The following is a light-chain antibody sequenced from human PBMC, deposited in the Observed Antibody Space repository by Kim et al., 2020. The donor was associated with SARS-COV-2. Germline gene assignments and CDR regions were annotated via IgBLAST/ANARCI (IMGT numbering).Light chain of an antibody. Sequence: ELTQPPSASGTPGQRVTISCSGSSSNIGSHPVNWYQQFPGTAPKLLIYTNNQWPSGVPDRFSGSKSGTSASLAISGLQSEDEADYYCAAWDDSLNGVVFGVGTQRTVL. V-gene: IGLV1-44*01. CDR2: TNN. CDR3: AAWDDSLNGVV. J-gene: IGLJ2*01. CDR1: SSNIGSHP.